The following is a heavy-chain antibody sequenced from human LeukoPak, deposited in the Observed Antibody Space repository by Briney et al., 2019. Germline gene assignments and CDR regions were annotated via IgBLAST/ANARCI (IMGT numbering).Heavy chain of an antibody. J-gene: IGHJ4*02. V-gene: IGHV3-21*01. CDR1: GFSFSSYG. CDR2: ISSSSSYI. D-gene: IGHD1-26*01. Sequence: GGSLRLSCAASGFSFSSYGMSWVRQAPGKGLEWVSSISSSSSYIYYADSVKGRFTISRDNAKNSLYLQMNSLRAEDTAVYYCARNSVGAIDFDYWGQGTLVTVSS. CDR3: ARNSVGAIDFDY.